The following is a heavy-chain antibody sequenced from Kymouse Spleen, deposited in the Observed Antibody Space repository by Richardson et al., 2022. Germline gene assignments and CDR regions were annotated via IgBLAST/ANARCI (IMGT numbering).Heavy chain of an antibody. V-gene: IGHV3-53*01. D-gene: IGHD3-10*01. J-gene: IGHJ4*02. CDR2: IYSGGST. Sequence: EVQLVESGGGLIQPGGSLRLSCAASGFTVSSNYMSWVRQAPGKGLEWVSVIYSGGSTYYADSVKGRFTISRDNSKNTLYLQMNSLRAEDTAVYYCARDYYGSGSYSFDYWGQGTLVTVSS. CDR1: GFTVSSNY. CDR3: ARDYYGSGSYSFDY.